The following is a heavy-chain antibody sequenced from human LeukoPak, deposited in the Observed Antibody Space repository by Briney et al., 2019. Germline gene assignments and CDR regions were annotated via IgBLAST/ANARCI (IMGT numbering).Heavy chain of an antibody. CDR3: ARVARGDYYYYYMDV. D-gene: IGHD3-10*01. V-gene: IGHV3-30*12. J-gene: IGHJ6*03. Sequence: GGSLRLSCAASGFTFSNYGIHWVRQAPGKGLEWVAVISYDGSNKYYADSVKGRFTISRDNSKNTLYLQMNSLRAEDTALYYCARVARGDYYYYYMDVWGKGTTVTVSS. CDR1: GFTFSNYG. CDR2: ISYDGSNK.